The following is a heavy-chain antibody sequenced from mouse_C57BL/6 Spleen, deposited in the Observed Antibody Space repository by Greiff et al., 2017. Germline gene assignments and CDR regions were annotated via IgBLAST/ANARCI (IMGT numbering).Heavy chain of an antibody. CDR2: IYPGDGDT. CDR3: AHDYDNAMDY. J-gene: IGHJ4*01. D-gene: IGHD2-4*01. V-gene: IGHV1-82*01. CDR1: GYAFSSSW. Sequence: VQLQQSGPELVKPGASVKISCKASGYAFSSSWMNWVKQRPGKGLEWIGRIYPGDGDTNYNGKFKGKATLTADKSSSTAYMQLSSLTSEDSAVYFGAHDYDNAMDYWGQGTSVTVSS.